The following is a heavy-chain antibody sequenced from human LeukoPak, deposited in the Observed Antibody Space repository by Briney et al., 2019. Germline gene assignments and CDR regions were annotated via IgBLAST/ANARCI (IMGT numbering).Heavy chain of an antibody. CDR1: GGSISSGGYY. J-gene: IGHJ5*02. CDR3: ARGKPHCSSTSCHPNWFDP. V-gene: IGHV4-31*03. D-gene: IGHD2-2*01. Sequence: SQTLSLTCTVSGGSISSGGYYWSWIRQHPGKGLEWIGYIYYSGSTYYNPSLKSRVTISVDTSKNQFSLKLSSVTAADTAVYYCARGKPHCSSTSCHPNWFDPWGQGTLVTVSS. CDR2: IYYSGST.